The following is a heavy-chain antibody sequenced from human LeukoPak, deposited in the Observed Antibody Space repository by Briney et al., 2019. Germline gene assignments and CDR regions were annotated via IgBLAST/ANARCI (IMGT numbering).Heavy chain of an antibody. CDR3: ARDRGTMVQGVNPLDY. CDR1: GFTFSSYG. J-gene: IGHJ4*02. D-gene: IGHD3-10*01. Sequence: GGSLRLSCAASGFTFSSYGMHWVRQAPGKGLEWVAVIWCDGSNKYYADSVKGRFTISRDNSKNTLYLQMNSLRAEDTAVYYCARDRGTMVQGVNPLDYWGQGTLVTVSS. V-gene: IGHV3-33*01. CDR2: IWCDGSNK.